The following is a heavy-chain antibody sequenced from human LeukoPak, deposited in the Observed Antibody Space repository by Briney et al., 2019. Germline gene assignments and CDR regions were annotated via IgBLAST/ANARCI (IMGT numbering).Heavy chain of an antibody. Sequence: SETLSLTCAVYGGSFSGYYWSWIRQPPGKGLEWIGEINHSGSTDYNPSLKSRVTISVDTSKNQFSLKLSSVTAADTAVYYCARGADWGQGTLVTVSS. J-gene: IGHJ4*02. CDR2: INHSGST. CDR3: ARGAD. V-gene: IGHV4-34*01. CDR1: GGSFSGYY.